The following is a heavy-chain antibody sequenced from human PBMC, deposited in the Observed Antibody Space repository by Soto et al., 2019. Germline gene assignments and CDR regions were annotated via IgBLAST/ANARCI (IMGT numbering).Heavy chain of an antibody. V-gene: IGHV4-34*01. D-gene: IGHD3-3*01. CDR2: INHSGST. J-gene: IGHJ4*02. Sequence: ETLSLTCAVYGGSFSGYYWSWIRQPPGKGLEWIGEINHSGSTNYNPSLKSRVTISVDTSKNQFSLKLSSVTAADTAVYYCARGRRGRTIFGVVAKYYFDYWGQGTLVTVSS. CDR3: ARGRRGRTIFGVVAKYYFDY. CDR1: GGSFSGYY.